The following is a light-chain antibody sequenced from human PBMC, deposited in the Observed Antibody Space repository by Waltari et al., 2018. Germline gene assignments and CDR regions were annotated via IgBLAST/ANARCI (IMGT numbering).Light chain of an antibody. CDR3: MQALQTVT. Sequence: DIVLTQSPLSLPVTPGEPASISCRSSQSLLHSKGNNYLDWFLQKPGQSPQILIFLGSNRASGVPDRFSGSGSGTDFTLKISRVEAEDVGVYYCMQALQTVTFGGGTMVEIK. J-gene: IGKJ4*01. CDR1: QSLLHSKGNNY. V-gene: IGKV2-28*01. CDR2: LGS.